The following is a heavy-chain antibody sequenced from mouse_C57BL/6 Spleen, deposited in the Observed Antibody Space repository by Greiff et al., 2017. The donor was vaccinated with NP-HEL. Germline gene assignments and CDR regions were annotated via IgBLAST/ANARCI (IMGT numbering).Heavy chain of an antibody. CDR1: GYTFTDYY. V-gene: IGHV1-26*01. CDR2: INPNNGGT. CDR3: ARGGRFAY. J-gene: IGHJ3*01. Sequence: EVQLQQSGPELVKPGASVKISCKASGYTFTDYYMNWVKQSPGKSLEWIGDINPNNGGTSYNQKFKGKATLTVDKSSSTAYMGLRSLTSEDSAVYYCARGGRFAYWGQGTLVTVSA.